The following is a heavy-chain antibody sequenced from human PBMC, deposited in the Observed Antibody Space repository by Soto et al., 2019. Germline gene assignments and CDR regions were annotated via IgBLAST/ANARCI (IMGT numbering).Heavy chain of an antibody. V-gene: IGHV5-10-1*01. Sequence: GESLKISCKGSGYSFTSYWISWVRQMPGKGLEWMGRIDPSDSYTDYSPSFQGHVTISADKSISTAYLQWSSLKASDTAMYYCARPYCSGGSGYYYYGMDVWGQGTTVTVSS. D-gene: IGHD2-15*01. CDR2: IDPSDSYT. CDR3: ARPYCSGGSGYYYYGMDV. J-gene: IGHJ6*02. CDR1: GYSFTSYW.